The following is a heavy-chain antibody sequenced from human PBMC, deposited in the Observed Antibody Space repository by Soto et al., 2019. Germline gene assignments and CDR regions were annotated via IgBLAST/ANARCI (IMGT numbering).Heavy chain of an antibody. CDR3: GREELGGKGGSETVGAWPGRDF. Sequence: QVQLVESGGGVVQPGRSLRLSCAASGFAFSLYDIHWVRQAPGKGLEWVSVISYDGSKEYYADSVRGRFSISRDNFKNQPFPAMNRLEGEENAGVYWGREELGGKGGSETVGAWPGRDFWGQGTLVTVSS. CDR1: GFAFSLYD. D-gene: IGHD4-4*01. CDR2: ISYDGSKE. J-gene: IGHJ4*02. V-gene: IGHV3-30*03.